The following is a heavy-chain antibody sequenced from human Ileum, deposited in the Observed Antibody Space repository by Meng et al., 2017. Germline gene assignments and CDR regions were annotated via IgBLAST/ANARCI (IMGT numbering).Heavy chain of an antibody. D-gene: IGHD4-23*01. CDR2: ISTYNGNT. CDR3: ARDGEAAVVTPPDAFDI. Sequence: QLVQSTSEMKRPGASAKFPCKASAYMFTSYGITWVRQVPGQGLEWLGWISTYNGNTFYAHNFQDRLTLTTDASTGTAYMEVTDLRSDDTALYYCARDGEAAVVTPPDAFDIWGQGTMVTVSS. V-gene: IGHV1-18*01. J-gene: IGHJ3*02. CDR1: AYMFTSYG.